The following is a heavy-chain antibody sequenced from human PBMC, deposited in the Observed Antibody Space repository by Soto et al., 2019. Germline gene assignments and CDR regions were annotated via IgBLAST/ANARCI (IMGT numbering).Heavy chain of an antibody. CDR1: GGSFSGYY. CDR2: INHSGST. J-gene: IGHJ6*02. V-gene: IGHV4-34*01. D-gene: IGHD3-3*01. Sequence: LLILSLTCAVYGGSFSGYYCSWIRKPPGKGLEWIGEINHSGSTNYNPSLKSRVTISVDTSKNQFSLKLSSVTAADTAVYYCARGITIFGAYYYYYYGMDVWGQGTTVTVSS. CDR3: ARGITIFGAYYYYYYGMDV.